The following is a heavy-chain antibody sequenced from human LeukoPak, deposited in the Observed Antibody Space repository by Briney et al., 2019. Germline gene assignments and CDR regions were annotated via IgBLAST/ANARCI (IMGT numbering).Heavy chain of an antibody. D-gene: IGHD2-21*01. V-gene: IGHV3-48*03. CDR3: ARGASIAY. Sequence: GGSLRLSCAASGFTFSSYEMNWVPQAPGKGLEWVSYINSGGSTIYYADSVKGRFTISRDNAKNSLYLQMNSLRAEDTAVYYCARGASIAYWGQGTLVTVSS. CDR2: INSGGSTI. CDR1: GFTFSSYE. J-gene: IGHJ4*02.